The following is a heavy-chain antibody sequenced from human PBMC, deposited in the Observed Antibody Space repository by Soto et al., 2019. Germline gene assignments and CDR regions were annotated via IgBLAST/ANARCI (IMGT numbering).Heavy chain of an antibody. CDR1: GFTFSSYA. CDR2: ISGSGGST. Sequence: GGSLRLSCAASGFTFSSYAMSWVRQAPGKGLEWVSAISGSGGSTYYADSVKGRFTISRDNSKNTLYLQMNSLRAEDTAVYYCAKDPQYYYGSGSENWGQGTLVTVSS. J-gene: IGHJ4*02. CDR3: AKDPQYYYGSGSEN. V-gene: IGHV3-23*01. D-gene: IGHD3-10*01.